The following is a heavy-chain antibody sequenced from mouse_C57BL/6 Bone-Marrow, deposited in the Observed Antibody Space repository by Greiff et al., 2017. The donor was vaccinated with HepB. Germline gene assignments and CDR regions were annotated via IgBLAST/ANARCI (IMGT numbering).Heavy chain of an antibody. CDR1: GFTFSSYG. J-gene: IGHJ2*01. CDR2: ISSGGSYT. Sequence: EVQWVESGGDLVKPGGSLKLSCAASGFTFSSYGMSWVRQTPDKRLEWVATISSGGSYTYYPDSVKGRFTISRDNAKNTLYLQMSSPKSEDTAMYYCASSYSPYYFDYWGQGTTLTVSS. V-gene: IGHV5-6*01. D-gene: IGHD2-10*01. CDR3: ASSYSPYYFDY.